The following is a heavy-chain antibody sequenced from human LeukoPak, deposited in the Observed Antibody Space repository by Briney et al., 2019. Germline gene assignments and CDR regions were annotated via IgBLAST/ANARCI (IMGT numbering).Heavy chain of an antibody. J-gene: IGHJ2*01. CDR3: ARVSSSWYQDWYFDL. CDR2: INHSGST. CDR1: GGSFSGYY. V-gene: IGHV4-34*01. Sequence: SETLSLTCAVYGGSFSGYYWSWIRQPPGKGLEWIGEINHSGSTNYNPSLKSRVTISVDTSKNQFSLKLTSVTAADTAVYYCARVSSSWYQDWYFDLWGRGTLVTVSS. D-gene: IGHD6-13*01.